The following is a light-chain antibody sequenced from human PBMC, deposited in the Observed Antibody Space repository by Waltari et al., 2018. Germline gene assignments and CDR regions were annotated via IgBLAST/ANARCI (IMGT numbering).Light chain of an antibody. V-gene: IGLV7-43*01. J-gene: IGLJ3*02. CDR3: LLYDGSDQV. CDR1: AGAVTSGNY. Sequence: QTVVTQEPSLTVSPGGAVPLTCASSAGAVTSGNYPKWIQQKPGQVPRSLIHSTTNRHSWTPARFSGSLLGGKAALTLSGVQPEDEAEYYCLLYDGSDQVFGGGTKLTVL. CDR2: STT.